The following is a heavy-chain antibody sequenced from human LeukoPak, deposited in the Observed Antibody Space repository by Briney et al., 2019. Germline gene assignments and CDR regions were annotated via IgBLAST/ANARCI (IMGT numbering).Heavy chain of an antibody. CDR2: IYYSGST. CDR3: ARVYYSNSYDYWYFDL. D-gene: IGHD6-13*01. CDR1: GGSTRSYY. J-gene: IGHJ2*01. V-gene: IGHV4-59*01. Sequence: SETLSLTCTVSGGSTRSYYWSWIRQPPGKGLEWIAYIYYSGSTNYNPSLKSRVTISVDTSKNQFSLKLSSVTAADTAVYYCARVYYSNSYDYWYFDLWGRGTLVTVSS.